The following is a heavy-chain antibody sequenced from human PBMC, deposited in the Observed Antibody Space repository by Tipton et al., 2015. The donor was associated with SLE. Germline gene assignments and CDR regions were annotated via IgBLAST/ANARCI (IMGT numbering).Heavy chain of an antibody. Sequence: LRLSCTVSGGSINSGSHHWNWIRQPAGKGLEWIGRIYTSGSTNYNPSLKSRVTISIDTSKNQFSLKLSSVTAADTAVYYCARDFWSGYGSFDSWGQGTLVTVSP. CDR1: GGSINSGSHH. V-gene: IGHV4-61*02. J-gene: IGHJ4*02. D-gene: IGHD3-3*01. CDR2: IYTSGST. CDR3: ARDFWSGYGSFDS.